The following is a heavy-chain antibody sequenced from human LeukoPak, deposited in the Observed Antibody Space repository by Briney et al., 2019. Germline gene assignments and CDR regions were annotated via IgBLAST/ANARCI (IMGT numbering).Heavy chain of an antibody. CDR3: AREEGALLSDYMDV. CDR2: IYTSGST. V-gene: IGHV4-61*02. J-gene: IGHJ6*03. CDR1: GGSISSGSYY. D-gene: IGHD2-2*01. Sequence: SETLSLTCTVSGGSISSGSYYWSWIRQPAGKGLEWIGRIYTSGSTNYNPSLKSRVAISVDTSKNQFSLKLSSVTAADTAVYYCAREEGALLSDYMDVWGKGTTVTVSS.